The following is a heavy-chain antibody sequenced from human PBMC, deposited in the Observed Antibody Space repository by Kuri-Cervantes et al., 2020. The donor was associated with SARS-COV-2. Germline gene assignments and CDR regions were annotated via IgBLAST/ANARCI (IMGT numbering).Heavy chain of an antibody. J-gene: IGHJ3*02. D-gene: IGHD4-11*01. CDR3: AKPFHDYSDYGGAFDI. CDR1: GYTFTSYA. V-gene: IGHV1-18*01. CDR2: ISAYNGNR. Sequence: ASVKVSCKASGYTFTSYAMHWVRQAPGQGLEWMGWISAYNGNRSYAQKVQGRVTMTTETSTNTAYMELRSLRTEDTALYYCAKPFHDYSDYGGAFDIWGQGTVVTVSS.